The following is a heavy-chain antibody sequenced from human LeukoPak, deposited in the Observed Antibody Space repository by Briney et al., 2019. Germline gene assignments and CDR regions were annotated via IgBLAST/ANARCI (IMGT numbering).Heavy chain of an antibody. CDR1: GGSFSGYY. CDR3: ARGQYYVRRYYFDY. V-gene: IGHV4-34*01. J-gene: IGHJ4*02. D-gene: IGHD3-16*01. CDR2: INHSGST. Sequence: PSETLSLTCAVYGGSFSGYYWSWIRQPPGKGLEWIGEINHSGSTNYNPSLKSRVTVSVDMSKNQFSLKLSSVTAADTAVYYCARGQYYVRRYYFDYWGQGTLVTVSS.